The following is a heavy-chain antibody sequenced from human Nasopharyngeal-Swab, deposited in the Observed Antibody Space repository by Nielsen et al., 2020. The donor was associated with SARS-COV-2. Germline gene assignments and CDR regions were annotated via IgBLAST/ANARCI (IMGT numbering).Heavy chain of an antibody. V-gene: IGHV4-30-4*01. D-gene: IGHD3-22*01. Sequence: SETLSLTCTVSGGSIDSGDSYWSWVRQPPGKGLEWIGNIYYSGSTSYNPSLKSRPTISVDTSKNQFSLNLNSVTAADTAVYFCVRDVYDSSGGYYFDYWGQGALVTVSS. CDR2: IYYSGST. CDR1: GGSIDSGDSY. CDR3: VRDVYDSSGGYYFDY. J-gene: IGHJ4*02.